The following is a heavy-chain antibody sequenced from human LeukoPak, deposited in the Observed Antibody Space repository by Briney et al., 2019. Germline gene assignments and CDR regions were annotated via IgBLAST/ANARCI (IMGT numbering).Heavy chain of an antibody. CDR1: GFTFSNYG. J-gene: IGHJ4*02. CDR3: AKDRGYSHGFDY. D-gene: IGHD5-18*01. CDR2: IWYDGSNK. V-gene: IGHV3-30*02. Sequence: GGSLRLSCAASGFTFSNYGMHWVRQAPGKGLEWVAVIWYDGSNKYCADSVKDRFTISRDNSKNTLYLQMNSLRAEDTAVYYCAKDRGYSHGFDYWGQGTLVTVSS.